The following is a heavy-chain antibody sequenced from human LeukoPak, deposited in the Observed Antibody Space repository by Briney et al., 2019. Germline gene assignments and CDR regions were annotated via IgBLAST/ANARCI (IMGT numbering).Heavy chain of an antibody. CDR2: IIPTFGTA. CDR1: GGTFSSYA. V-gene: IGHV1-69*05. J-gene: IGHJ4*02. Sequence: SVKVSCKASGGTFSSYAISWVRQAPGQGLEWMGRIIPTFGTANYAQKFQGRVTITTDESTSTAYMELSSLRSEDTAVYYCARGREKYYFDYWGQGTLVTVSS. D-gene: IGHD1-26*01. CDR3: ARGREKYYFDY.